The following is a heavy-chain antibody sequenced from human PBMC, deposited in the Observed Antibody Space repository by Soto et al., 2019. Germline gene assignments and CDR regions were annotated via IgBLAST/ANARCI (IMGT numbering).Heavy chain of an antibody. J-gene: IGHJ6*02. CDR3: ARDGQSLAPYALDV. CDR2: IWYDGSNK. D-gene: IGHD6-19*01. CDR1: GFTFRSHA. V-gene: IGHV3-33*01. Sequence: QVQVVESGGGVVQPGRSLRLSCKASGFTFRSHAMHWVRQAPGKGLEWVAQIWYDGSNKYYADSVKGRFTISRDNSKNRLYVQMDSLRVEDTAVYYCARDGQSLAPYALDVWGQGTSVTVS.